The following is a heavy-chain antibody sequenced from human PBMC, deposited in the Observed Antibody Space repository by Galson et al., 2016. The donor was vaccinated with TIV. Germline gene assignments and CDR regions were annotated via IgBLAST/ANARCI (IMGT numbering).Heavy chain of an antibody. CDR3: ARATPSVFGVVMTLDY. V-gene: IGHV6-1*01. D-gene: IGHD3-3*01. CDR1: GDSVSSDSAA. J-gene: IGHJ4*02. CDR2: TYYRSKWYN. Sequence: CAISGDSVSSDSAAWNWIRQSPSRGLEWLGRTYYRSKWYNDYAVAVKNRITITPDTSKNQFSLQLTSVTPEDTAVYYRARATPSVFGVVMTLDYWGQGTLVTVSS.